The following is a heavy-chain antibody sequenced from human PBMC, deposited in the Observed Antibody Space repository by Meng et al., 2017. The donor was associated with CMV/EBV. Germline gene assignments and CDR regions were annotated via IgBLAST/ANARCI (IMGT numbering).Heavy chain of an antibody. CDR3: ARDQGERYSSGWGDYHYGMDV. CDR2: IIPIFGTA. CDR1: GGTFSSYA. D-gene: IGHD6-19*01. Sequence: SVKVSCKASGGTFSSYAISWARQAPGQGLEWMGGIIPIFGTANYAQKFQGRVTITTDESTSTAYMELSSLRSEDTAVYYCARDQGERYSSGWGDYHYGMDVWGQGTTVTVSS. V-gene: IGHV1-69*05. J-gene: IGHJ6*02.